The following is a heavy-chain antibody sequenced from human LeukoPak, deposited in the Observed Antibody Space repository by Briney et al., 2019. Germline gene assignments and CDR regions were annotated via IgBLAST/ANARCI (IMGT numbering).Heavy chain of an antibody. Sequence: SETLSHTCTVSGYSISSGYYWGWIRQPPGKGLEWIGSIYHSGSTYYNPSLKSRVTISVDTSKNQFSLKLSSVTAADTAVYYCARVAVVVPAARLRFDPWGQGTLVTVSS. CDR2: IYHSGST. CDR3: ARVAVVVPAARLRFDP. V-gene: IGHV4-38-2*02. CDR1: GYSISSGYY. J-gene: IGHJ5*02. D-gene: IGHD2-2*01.